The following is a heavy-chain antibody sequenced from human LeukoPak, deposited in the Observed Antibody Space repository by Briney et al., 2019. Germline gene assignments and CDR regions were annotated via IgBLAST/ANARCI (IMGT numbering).Heavy chain of an antibody. Sequence: SETLSLTCAVSGGSISSGGYSWSWIRQPPGKGLEWIGYIYHSGSTYYNPSLKSRATISVDRSKNQFSLKLSSVTAADTAVYYCARGEYYYDSSGAFNWFDPWGQGTLVTVSS. CDR1: GGSISSGGYS. CDR3: ARGEYYYDSSGAFNWFDP. J-gene: IGHJ5*02. V-gene: IGHV4-30-2*01. CDR2: IYHSGST. D-gene: IGHD3-22*01.